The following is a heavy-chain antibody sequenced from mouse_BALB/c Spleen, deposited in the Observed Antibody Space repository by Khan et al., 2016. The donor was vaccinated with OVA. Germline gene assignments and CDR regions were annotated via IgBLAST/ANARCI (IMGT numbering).Heavy chain of an antibody. CDR3: ARGTFDY. J-gene: IGHJ3*01. V-gene: IGHV1S135*01. CDR1: GYSFTSYY. Sequence: VQLQQSGPELMKPGASVNISCKASGYSFTSYYIHWVKQSHGKSLEWIGYIDPFNGDTDYNQKFKGKATLTVDKSSNTAYMHLSSLTSEDSAVYFCARGTFDYWDQGTLVTVSA. D-gene: IGHD3-3*01. CDR2: IDPFNGDT.